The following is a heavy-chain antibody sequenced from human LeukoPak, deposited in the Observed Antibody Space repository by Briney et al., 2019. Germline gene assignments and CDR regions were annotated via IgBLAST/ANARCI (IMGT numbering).Heavy chain of an antibody. CDR1: GFTFSSYS. CDR3: ARDLGLGSVYAFDI. D-gene: IGHD1-26*01. CDR2: ISSSSSYI. J-gene: IGHJ3*02. Sequence: GGSLRLSCAASGFTFSSYSMNWVRQAPGKGLEWVSSISSSSSYIYYADSVKGRFTISRDNAKNSLYLQMNSLRAEDTAVYYCARDLGLGSVYAFDIWGQGTMVTVSS. V-gene: IGHV3-21*01.